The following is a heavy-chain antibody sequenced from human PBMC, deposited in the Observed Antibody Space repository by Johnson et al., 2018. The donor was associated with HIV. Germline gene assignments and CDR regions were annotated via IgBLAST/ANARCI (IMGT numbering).Heavy chain of an antibody. CDR1: GFNFRDYA. CDR3: AKPLEMATISDAFDI. CDR2: IRSQLYGGTV. V-gene: IGHV3-49*03. D-gene: IGHD5-24*01. J-gene: IGHJ3*02. Sequence: VQLVESGGGLVQPGQSLRLSCSPSGFNFRDYAMTWFRQAPGRGLEWVGFIRSQLYGGTVEYAASVKGRFIISRDDSETVAFLQMNSLKTEDTGVYYCAKPLEMATISDAFDIWGQGTMVTVSS.